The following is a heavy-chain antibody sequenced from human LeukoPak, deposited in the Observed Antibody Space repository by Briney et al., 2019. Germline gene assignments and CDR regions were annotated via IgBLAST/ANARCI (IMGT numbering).Heavy chain of an antibody. CDR3: ARQRWLQWFDP. Sequence: SETLSLTCTVSGGSISSSSYYWGWIRQPPGKGLEWIGSIYYSGSTYYNPSLKSRVTISVDTSKNQFSLKLSSVIAADTAVYYCARQRWLQWFDPWGQGTLVTVSS. V-gene: IGHV4-39*01. J-gene: IGHJ5*02. CDR1: GGSISSSSYY. CDR2: IYYSGST. D-gene: IGHD5-24*01.